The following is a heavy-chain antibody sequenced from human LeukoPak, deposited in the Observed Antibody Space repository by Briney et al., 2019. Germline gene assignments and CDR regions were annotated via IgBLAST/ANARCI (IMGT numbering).Heavy chain of an antibody. J-gene: IGHJ4*02. V-gene: IGHV5-51*01. CDR3: ARLGQYTSSWYKYDYFDY. D-gene: IGHD6-13*01. Sequence: GESLKISFKGSGYTITNSWIGWVRQMPGKGLEWVGSIHLGDSDTKYSPSHQGQVTMSVDTSITTAYLQWSSLKASDSAMYFCARLGQYTSSWYKYDYFDYWGQGTQVTVSS. CDR2: IHLGDSDT. CDR1: GYTITNSW.